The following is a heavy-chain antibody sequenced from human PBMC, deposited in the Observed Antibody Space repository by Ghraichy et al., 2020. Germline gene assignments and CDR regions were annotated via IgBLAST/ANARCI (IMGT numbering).Heavy chain of an antibody. D-gene: IGHD2-2*03. CDR2: TVVGSGDT. CDR3: AAELYNDGCCHFDY. V-gene: IGHV1-58*01. Sequence: SVKVSCKASGFSFSSSAFQWVRQARGQRLEWVAWTVVGSGDTQYAENLQERFTVTSDRSTGTVYIDLRSLTFEDTAVYYCAAELYNDGCCHFDYWGQGTLVTVSS. CDR1: GFSFSSSA. J-gene: IGHJ4*02.